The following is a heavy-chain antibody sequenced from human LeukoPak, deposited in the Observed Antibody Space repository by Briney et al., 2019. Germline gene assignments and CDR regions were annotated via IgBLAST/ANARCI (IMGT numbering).Heavy chain of an antibody. J-gene: IGHJ6*02. D-gene: IGHD1-1*01. CDR2: ISGSGGST. V-gene: IGHV3-23*01. Sequence: PGGSLRLSCAASGFTFSSYAMSWVRQAPGKGLEWVSTISGSGGSTYYGGSGKGPFTISRDNPKNTLYLQMNSLRAEDTAVYYCARAYWNPVSYYYGMDVWGQGTTVTVSS. CDR1: GFTFSSYA. CDR3: ARAYWNPVSYYYGMDV.